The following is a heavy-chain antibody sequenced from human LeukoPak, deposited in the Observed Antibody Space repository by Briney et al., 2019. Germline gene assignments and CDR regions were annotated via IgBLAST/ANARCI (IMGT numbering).Heavy chain of an antibody. CDR1: GYSISSGYY. CDR2: INHSGSN. V-gene: IGHV4-38-2*01. D-gene: IGHD6-13*01. CDR3: ARHVIPNSSSWYYDYYYMDV. Sequence: SETLSLTCAVSGYSISSGYYGGWIRQPPGKGLEWIGSINHSGSNYYNPYRKSRVPIRVDMSKNQFSLKLSSVTAADTAVYYCARHVIPNSSSWYYDYYYMDVWGKGTTVTVSS. J-gene: IGHJ6*03.